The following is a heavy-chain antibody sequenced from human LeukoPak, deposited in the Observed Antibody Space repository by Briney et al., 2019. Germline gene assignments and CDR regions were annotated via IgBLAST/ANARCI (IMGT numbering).Heavy chain of an antibody. CDR2: IIPILGIA. CDR1: VGTFSSYA. D-gene: IGHD3-10*01. V-gene: IGHV1-69*04. CDR3: ARVESPYYYGSGSYHFDY. J-gene: IGHJ4*02. Sequence: SVEVSCKASVGTFSSYAISWVRQAPGQGLEWMGRIIPILGIANYAQKFQGRVTITADKSASTAYMELSSLRSEDTAVYYCARVESPYYYGSGSYHFDYWGQGTLVTVSS.